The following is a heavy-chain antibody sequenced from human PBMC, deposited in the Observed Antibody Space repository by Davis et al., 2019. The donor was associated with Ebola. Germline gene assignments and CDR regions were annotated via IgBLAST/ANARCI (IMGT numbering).Heavy chain of an antibody. CDR1: GGTFSSYA. V-gene: IGHV1-69*13. J-gene: IGHJ3*02. CDR2: IIPIFGTT. D-gene: IGHD2-2*01. CDR3: ATPIYCSSSGCHDAFDI. Sequence: AASVKVSCKASGGTFSSYAISWVRQAPGQGLEWMGGIIPIFGTTNYAQRFQGRLTITADESTSTAYMELSSLRSEDTAVYYCATPIYCSSSGCHDAFDIWGQGTMVTVSS.